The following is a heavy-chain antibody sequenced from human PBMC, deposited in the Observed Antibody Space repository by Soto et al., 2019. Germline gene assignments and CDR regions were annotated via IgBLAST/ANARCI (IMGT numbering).Heavy chain of an antibody. CDR3: ASVDPYSSGPYFFAY. D-gene: IGHD6-25*01. Sequence: GASGKGSCKASGYTVTRDGISWGRQAPGQGLEWMGWISAYNGNTNYAQKLQGRVTMTTDTSTSTAYMELRSLRSDDTAVYYCASVDPYSSGPYFFAYWGQGTLVTVSS. CDR2: ISAYNGNT. V-gene: IGHV1-18*01. CDR1: GYTVTRDG. J-gene: IGHJ4*02.